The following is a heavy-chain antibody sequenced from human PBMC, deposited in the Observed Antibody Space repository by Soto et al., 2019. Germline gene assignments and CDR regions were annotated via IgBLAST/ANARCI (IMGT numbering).Heavy chain of an antibody. V-gene: IGHV3-30-3*01. CDR3: ARVTPGNNLYYFSGLDF. J-gene: IGHJ6*02. Sequence: PGGSLRLSCVASGFTFDTYGIHCVRQAPGKGLQWVALISYEGSNTYYADSVRGRFTISRDNSKNTLYLQMNTLRPEDTGLYYCARVTPGNNLYYFSGLDFWGQGTSVTVSS. CDR1: GFTFDTYG. CDR2: ISYEGSNT. D-gene: IGHD1-1*01.